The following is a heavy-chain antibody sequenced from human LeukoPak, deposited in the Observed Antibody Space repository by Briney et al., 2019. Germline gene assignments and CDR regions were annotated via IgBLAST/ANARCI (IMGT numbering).Heavy chain of an antibody. J-gene: IGHJ4*02. CDR2: IYYSGST. CDR1: GGSISSGDYY. D-gene: IGHD3-22*01. CDR3: ARADTYYYDSSGYFDY. V-gene: IGHV4-30-4*01. Sequence: RTSETLSLTCTVSGGSISSGDYYWSWIRQPPGKGLEWIGYIYYSGSTYYNPSLKSRVTTSVDTSKNQFSLKLSSVTAADTAVYYCARADTYYYDSSGYFDYWGQGTLVTVSS.